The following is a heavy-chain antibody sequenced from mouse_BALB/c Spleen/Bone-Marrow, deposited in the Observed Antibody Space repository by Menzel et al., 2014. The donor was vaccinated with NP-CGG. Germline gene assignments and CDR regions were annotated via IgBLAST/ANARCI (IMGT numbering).Heavy chain of an antibody. CDR3: ARDGYGSSD. J-gene: IGHJ3*01. D-gene: IGHD1-1*01. CDR1: GFTFSTYA. V-gene: IGHV5-9-4*01. CDR2: ISSGGSYT. Sequence: EVKLVESGGVLVKPGGSLELSCAASGFTFSTYAMSWVRQSPEKRLEWAAEISSGGSYTYYPDTVTGRFTISRDNAKNXLYLEMSSLRSEDTAMYYCARDGYGSSDWGQGTLVTVSA.